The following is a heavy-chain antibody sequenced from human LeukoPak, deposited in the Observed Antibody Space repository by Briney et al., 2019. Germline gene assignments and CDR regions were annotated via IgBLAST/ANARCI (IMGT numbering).Heavy chain of an antibody. CDR2: IYYSGST. J-gene: IGHJ4*02. V-gene: IGHV4-30-4*08. D-gene: IGHD3-3*02. Sequence: SETLSLTCTVSGGSISSGDYYWSWIRQPPGKGLEWIGYIYYSGSTYYNPSLKSRVTISVDTSKNQFSLKLSSVTAADTAVYYCARDSVLEGFIDYWGQGTLVTVSS. CDR3: ARDSVLEGFIDY. CDR1: GGSISSGDYY.